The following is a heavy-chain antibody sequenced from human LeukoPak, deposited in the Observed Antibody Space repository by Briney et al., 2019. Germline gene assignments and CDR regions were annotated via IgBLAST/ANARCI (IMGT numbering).Heavy chain of an antibody. V-gene: IGHV4-59*08. D-gene: IGHD5-24*01. CDR1: GGSISSYY. J-gene: IGHJ4*02. CDR2: IYYSGST. CDR3: ANSRDGYNLFDY. Sequence: SETLSLTCTVSGGSISSYYWSWIRQPPGKGLEWIGYIYYSGSTNYNPSLKSRVTISVDTSKNQFSLKLSSVTAADTAVYYCANSRDGYNLFDYWGQGTLVTVSS.